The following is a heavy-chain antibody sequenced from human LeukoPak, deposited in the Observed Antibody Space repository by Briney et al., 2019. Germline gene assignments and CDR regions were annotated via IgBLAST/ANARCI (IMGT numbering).Heavy chain of an antibody. V-gene: IGHV1-2*02. J-gene: IGHJ4*02. CDR1: GGTFSSYA. D-gene: IGHD5-24*01. Sequence: GASVKVSCKASGGTFSSYAISWVRQAPGQGLEWMGWINPNSGGTNYAQKFQGRVTMTRDTSISTAYMELSRLRSDDTAVYYRARDAEMATIEWGQGTLVTVSS. CDR3: ARDAEMATIE. CDR2: INPNSGGT.